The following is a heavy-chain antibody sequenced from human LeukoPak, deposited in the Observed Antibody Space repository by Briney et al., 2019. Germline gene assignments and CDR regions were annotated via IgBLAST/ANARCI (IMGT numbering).Heavy chain of an antibody. J-gene: IGHJ3*02. V-gene: IGHV4-4*02. Sequence: SETLSITCAVSGGSISSDNWWGWVRQPPGKGLEWIGEIYHSGSTNYNPSLKSRINISVDKSKNKFSLNLSSVTAADTAIYYCARENCRGATCYSMWGAFDTWGQGTMVTV. CDR3: ARENCRGATCYSMWGAFDT. D-gene: IGHD2-15*01. CDR2: IYHSGST. CDR1: GGSISSDNW.